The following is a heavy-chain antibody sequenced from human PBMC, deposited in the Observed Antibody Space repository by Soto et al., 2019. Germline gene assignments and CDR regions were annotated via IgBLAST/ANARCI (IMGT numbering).Heavy chain of an antibody. J-gene: IGHJ3*01. CDR3: ARESATGPVVDF. V-gene: IGHV3-21*01. Sequence: PGGSLRLSCAASGFTFSRYNMNWVRQAPGKGLEWVSSVGTGSSYKYYADSVKGRFTVYRDNAKNSLYLQMNTLRADDTAVYYCARESATGPVVDFWGQGTMVTGS. CDR1: GFTFSRYN. CDR2: VGTGSSYK.